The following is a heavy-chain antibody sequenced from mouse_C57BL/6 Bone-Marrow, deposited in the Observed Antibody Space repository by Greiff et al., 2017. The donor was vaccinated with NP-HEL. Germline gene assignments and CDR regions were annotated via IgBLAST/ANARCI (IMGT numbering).Heavy chain of an antibody. V-gene: IGHV14-4*01. Sequence: DVQLQESGAELVRPGASVKLSCTASGFNIKDDYMHWVKQRPEQGLEWIGWIDPENGDTEYASKFQGKATITADTSSNTAYLQLSSLTSEDTAVYYCTTSGPPSGAYWGQGTLVTVSA. CDR3: TTSGPPSGAY. CDR2: IDPENGDT. D-gene: IGHD3-1*01. CDR1: GFNIKDDY. J-gene: IGHJ3*01.